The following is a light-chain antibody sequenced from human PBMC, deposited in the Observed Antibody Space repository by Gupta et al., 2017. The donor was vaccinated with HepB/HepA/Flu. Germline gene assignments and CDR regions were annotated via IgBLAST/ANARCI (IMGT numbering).Light chain of an antibody. J-gene: IGLJ3*02. Sequence: QLMVTQSSSASASLRSSVKLTCTLSSGYSHYSIGCHQQQPGKAPRFLWSFEMSGRYNKGSGIPYPVSSSGSAAALTITSSNLQAEDEYYYSSENSNSNIWVFGGGTKLTVL. CDR3: ENSNSNIWV. V-gene: IGLV4-60*03. CDR1: SGYSHYS. CDR2: FEMSGRY.